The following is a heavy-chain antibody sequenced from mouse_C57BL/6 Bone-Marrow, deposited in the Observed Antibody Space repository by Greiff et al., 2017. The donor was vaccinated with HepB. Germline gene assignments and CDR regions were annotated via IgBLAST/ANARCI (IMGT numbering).Heavy chain of an antibody. D-gene: IGHD2-4*01. V-gene: IGHV5-9-1*02. CDR3: TSGYDYDVVFAY. Sequence: VQLVESGEGLVKPGGSLKLSCAASGFTFSSYAMSWVRQTPEKRLEWVAYISSGGDYIYYADTVKGRFTISRDNARNTLYLQMSSLKSEDTAMYYCTSGYDYDVVFAYWGQGTLVTVSA. CDR2: ISSGGDYI. J-gene: IGHJ3*01. CDR1: GFTFSSYA.